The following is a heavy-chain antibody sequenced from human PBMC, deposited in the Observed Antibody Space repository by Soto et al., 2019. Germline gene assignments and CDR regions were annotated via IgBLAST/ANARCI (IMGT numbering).Heavy chain of an antibody. CDR1: GFTFSSYG. CDR2: ISYDGSNK. V-gene: IGHV3-30*18. D-gene: IGHD1-26*01. J-gene: IGHJ5*02. Sequence: QVQLVESGGGVVQPGRSLRLSCAASGFTFSSYGMHWVRQAPGKGLEWVAVISYDGSNKYYADSVKGRFTISRDNSKNTLYLQMNSLRAEDTAVYYCAKDVLDSGSYSWFDPWGQGTLVTVSS. CDR3: AKDVLDSGSYSWFDP.